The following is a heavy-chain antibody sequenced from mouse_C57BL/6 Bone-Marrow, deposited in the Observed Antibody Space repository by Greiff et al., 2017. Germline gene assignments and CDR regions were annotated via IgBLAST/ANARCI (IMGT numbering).Heavy chain of an antibody. CDR3: ARERVYYDYDWGFAY. CDR2: INPSNGGT. J-gene: IGHJ3*01. Sequence: QVQLQQPGTELVKPGASVKLSCKASGYTFTSYWMHWVKQRPGQGLEWIGNINPSNGGTNYNEKFKSKATLTVDKYSSTAYMQLSSLTSEDSAVYYCARERVYYDYDWGFAYWGQGTLVTVSA. D-gene: IGHD2-4*01. V-gene: IGHV1-53*01. CDR1: GYTFTSYW.